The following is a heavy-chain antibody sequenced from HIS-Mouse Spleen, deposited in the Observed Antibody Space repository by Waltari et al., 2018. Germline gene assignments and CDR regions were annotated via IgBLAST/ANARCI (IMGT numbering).Heavy chain of an antibody. CDR1: GFTFSSYW. CDR2: IKQDGREK. Sequence: EVQLVESGGGLVQPGGSLRLSCAASGFTFSSYWMSWVRQASGEGLEGVANIKQDGREKFYVDSVKGRLTISRDNAKNSLYLQMNSLGAEDTAVYYCARERRGPGWFDPWGQGTLVTVSS. J-gene: IGHJ5*02. CDR3: ARERRGPGWFDP. D-gene: IGHD5-12*01. V-gene: IGHV3-7*01.